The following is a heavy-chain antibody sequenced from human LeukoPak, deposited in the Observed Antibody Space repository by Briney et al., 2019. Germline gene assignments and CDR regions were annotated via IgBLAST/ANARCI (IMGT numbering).Heavy chain of an antibody. J-gene: IGHJ6*02. V-gene: IGHV1-69*13. CDR3: ARDYYDSSGYYYYYYGMDV. Sequence: SVKVSCKASGGTFSSYAISWVRQAPGQGLEWMGGIIPIFGTANYAQKFQGRVTITADESTSTAYMELSSLRSEDTAVYYCARDYYDSSGYYYYYYGMDVWGQGTTVTVSS. D-gene: IGHD3-22*01. CDR1: GGTFSSYA. CDR2: IIPIFGTA.